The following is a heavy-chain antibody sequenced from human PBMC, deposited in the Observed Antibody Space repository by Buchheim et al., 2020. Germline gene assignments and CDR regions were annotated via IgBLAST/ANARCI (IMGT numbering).Heavy chain of an antibody. V-gene: IGHV3-30*04. Sequence: QVQLVESGGGVVQPGRSLRLSCAASGFTFTSYAMRWVRQAPGKGLEWVALISSDGSQKYYADSVKGRFTISRDNSIKTLYLQMNSLRAEDTALYYCARDLVVGFYYGSAPLGYWGQGTL. CDR2: ISSDGSQK. CDR1: GFTFTSYA. CDR3: ARDLVVGFYYGSAPLGY. D-gene: IGHD3-10*01. J-gene: IGHJ4*02.